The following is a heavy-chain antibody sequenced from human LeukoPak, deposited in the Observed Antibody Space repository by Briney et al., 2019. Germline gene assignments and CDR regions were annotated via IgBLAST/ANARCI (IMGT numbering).Heavy chain of an antibody. CDR3: ARDGGYSEYYYYYYGMDV. Sequence: SETLSLTCTVSGGSISSDYWSWIRQPARKGLEWIGRIYTRGSTNYNPSLTSRVTMSVDTSKNQFSLKLSSGTAADTAVYYCARDGGYSEYYYYYYGMDVWGQGTTVTVSS. D-gene: IGHD5-18*01. CDR1: GGSISSDY. CDR2: IYTRGST. J-gene: IGHJ6*02. V-gene: IGHV4-4*07.